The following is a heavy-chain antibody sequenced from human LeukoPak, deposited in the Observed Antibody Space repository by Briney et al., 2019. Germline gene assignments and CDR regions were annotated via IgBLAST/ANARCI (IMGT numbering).Heavy chain of an antibody. CDR3: ARVREQLKDAFDI. V-gene: IGHV1-2*06. Sequence: ASVKVSCKASGYTFTGYYMHWVRQAPGQGLEWMGRINPNSGGTNYAQKFQGRVTMTRGTSISTAYMELSRLRSDDTAVYYCARVREQLKDAFDIWGQGTMVTVSS. D-gene: IGHD2-2*01. J-gene: IGHJ3*02. CDR2: INPNSGGT. CDR1: GYTFTGYY.